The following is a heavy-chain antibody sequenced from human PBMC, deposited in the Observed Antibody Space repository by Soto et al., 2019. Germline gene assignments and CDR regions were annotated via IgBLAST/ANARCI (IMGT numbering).Heavy chain of an antibody. CDR1: GFTFSSYE. D-gene: IGHD6-25*01. CDR2: ISSGGSTI. Sequence: VGSLRLSCAASGFTFSSYEMNWVRQAPGKGLEWVSYISSGGSTIYYADSVKGRFTISRDNAKNSLYLQMNSLRAEDTAVYYCAREGSSGFYYYGMDVWGQGTTVTVSS. J-gene: IGHJ6*02. V-gene: IGHV3-48*03. CDR3: AREGSSGFYYYGMDV.